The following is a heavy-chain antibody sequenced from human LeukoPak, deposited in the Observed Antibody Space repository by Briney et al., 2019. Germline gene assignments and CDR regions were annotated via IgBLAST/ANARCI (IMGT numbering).Heavy chain of an antibody. CDR3: AREYCGGDCYSNAWFDP. CDR1: GYTFTSYY. V-gene: IGHV1-46*01. D-gene: IGHD2-21*02. Sequence: ASVKVSCKASGYTFTSYYMHWVRQAPGQGLEWMGIINPSGGSTSYAQKFQGRVTMTRDTPTSTVYMELSSLRSEDTAVYYCAREYCGGDCYSNAWFDPWGQGTLVTVSS. J-gene: IGHJ5*02. CDR2: INPSGGST.